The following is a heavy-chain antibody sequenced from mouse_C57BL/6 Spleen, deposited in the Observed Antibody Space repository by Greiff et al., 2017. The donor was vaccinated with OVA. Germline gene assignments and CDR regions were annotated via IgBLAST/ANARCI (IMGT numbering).Heavy chain of an antibody. Sequence: VKLMESGAELVPPGASVQMSCKASGYTFTTYPIAWIKQNHGKSLEWIGTFHPYNDDTKYNEKFKGKATLTVEKSSSTVYLELSRLTSDDSAVYYCATGSYAMDYWGQGTSVTVSS. CDR2: FHPYNDDT. CDR1: GYTFTTYP. CDR3: ATGSYAMDY. D-gene: IGHD4-1*01. V-gene: IGHV1-47*01. J-gene: IGHJ4*01.